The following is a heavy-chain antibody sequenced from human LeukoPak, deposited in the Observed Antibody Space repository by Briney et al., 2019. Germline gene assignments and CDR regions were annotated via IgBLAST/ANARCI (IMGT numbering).Heavy chain of an antibody. V-gene: IGHV1-2*02. CDR3: ARPDYEGNYFDY. Sequence: AASVKVSCKASGYTFTGYYIHWVRQAPGQGLEWMGWINPNSGGPNYAQKFQGRVTMTRDTSISTAYMELSRLRADDTAVYYCARPDYEGNYFDYWGQGTLVTVSS. J-gene: IGHJ4*02. CDR1: GYTFTGYY. CDR2: INPNSGGP. D-gene: IGHD4-17*01.